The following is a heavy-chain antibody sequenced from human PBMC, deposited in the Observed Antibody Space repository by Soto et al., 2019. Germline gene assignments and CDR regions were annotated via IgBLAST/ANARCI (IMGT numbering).Heavy chain of an antibody. Sequence: EVQLVESGGGLVKPGGSLTLSCAASGFTFSISTMSWVRQAPGKRLGWVSSISSGTTYFYYADSVKGRFSISRDNAKHSLYLQMNSLRVEDTAVYFCARGDGTGLHSSGWSPRFWGQGTLVTVSS. V-gene: IGHV3-21*01. D-gene: IGHD6-13*01. CDR3: ARGDGTGLHSSGWSPRF. J-gene: IGHJ4*02. CDR2: ISSGTTYF. CDR1: GFTFSIST.